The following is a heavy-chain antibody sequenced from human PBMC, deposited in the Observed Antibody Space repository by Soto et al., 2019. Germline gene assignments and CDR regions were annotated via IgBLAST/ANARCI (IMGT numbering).Heavy chain of an antibody. CDR2: INPNSGGT. CDR1: EYTFTGHY. Sequence: ASVKVSCKASEYTFTGHYIHWVRQAPGQGLEWMGWINPNSGGTNYAQKFKDRVAMTRDTSISTAYMELSSLRSDDTAVYYCARDVVDSVTLDTWIDFWGQGTLVTVSS. J-gene: IGHJ4*02. D-gene: IGHD3-22*01. CDR3: ARDVVDSVTLDTWIDF. V-gene: IGHV1-2*02.